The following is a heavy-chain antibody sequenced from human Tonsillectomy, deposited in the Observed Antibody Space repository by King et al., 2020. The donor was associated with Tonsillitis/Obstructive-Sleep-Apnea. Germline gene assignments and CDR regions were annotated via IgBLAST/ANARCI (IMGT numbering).Heavy chain of an antibody. CDR3: ASASLPAVAGERWFDP. CDR1: GYTFTSYD. CDR2: INPSGGST. V-gene: IGHV1-46*01. J-gene: IGHJ5*02. Sequence: QLVQSGAEVKKPGASVKVSCKASGYTFTSYDMHWVRQAPGQGLEWMGIINPSGGSTSYAQKFQGRVTMTRDTSTSTVYMELSSLRSEDTAVYYCASASLPAVAGERWFDPWGQGTLVTVSS. D-gene: IGHD6-19*01.